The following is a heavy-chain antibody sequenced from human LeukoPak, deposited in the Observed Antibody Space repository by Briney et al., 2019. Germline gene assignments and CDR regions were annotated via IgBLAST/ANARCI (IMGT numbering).Heavy chain of an antibody. V-gene: IGHV1-2*02. Sequence: ASVKVSCKASGYMFTGYYMHWVRQAPGQGLEWMGWINPNSGGTNYEQKFQGRVTMTRDTSISTAYMELSSLRSDDTAVYYCARGYCSGDCFTLFDYWGQGTLLTVSS. CDR2: INPNSGGT. CDR3: ARGYCSGDCFTLFDY. D-gene: IGHD2-21*02. CDR1: GYMFTGYY. J-gene: IGHJ4*02.